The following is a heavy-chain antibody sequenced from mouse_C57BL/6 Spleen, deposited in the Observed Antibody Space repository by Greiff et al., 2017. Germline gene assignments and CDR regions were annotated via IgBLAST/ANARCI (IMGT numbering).Heavy chain of an antibody. CDR1: GYSFTGYF. CDR2: INPYNGDT. CDR3: ARGDGNYVYYAMDY. D-gene: IGHD2-1*01. J-gene: IGHJ4*01. V-gene: IGHV1-20*01. Sequence: DVQLQESGPELVKPGDSVKISCKASGYSFTGYFMNWVMQSHGKSLEWIGRINPYNGDTFYNQKFKGKATLTVDKSSSTAHMELRSLTSEDSAVYYCARGDGNYVYYAMDYWGQGTSVTVSS.